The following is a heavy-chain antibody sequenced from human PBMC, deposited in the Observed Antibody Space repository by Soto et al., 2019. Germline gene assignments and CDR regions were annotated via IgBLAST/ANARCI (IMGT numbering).Heavy chain of an antibody. Sequence: QVQLQESGPGLVKPSQTLSLTCTVSGGSISSGGYYWSWIRRHPGKGLEWIGYIYYSGSTYYNPSLKSRVTISVETSKNQSYLKLTSVTAADTAVYYCARVPFGINGVTYFDDWGQGTLGTVAS. J-gene: IGHJ4*02. D-gene: IGHD3-16*01. CDR1: GGSISSGGYY. V-gene: IGHV4-31*03. CDR3: ARVPFGINGVTYFDD. CDR2: IYYSGST.